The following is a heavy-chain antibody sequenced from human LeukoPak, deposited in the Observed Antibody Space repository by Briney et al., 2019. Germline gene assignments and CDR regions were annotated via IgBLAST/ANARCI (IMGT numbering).Heavy chain of an antibody. V-gene: IGHV1-69*13. CDR1: GYTFTSYD. D-gene: IGHD5-24*01. Sequence: ASVKVSCKASGYTFTSYDINWVRQAPGQGLEWMGGIIPIFGTANYAQKFQGRVTITADESTSTAYMELSSLRSEDTAVYYCARVAEMATISYYFDYWGQGTLVTVSS. CDR3: ARVAEMATISYYFDY. J-gene: IGHJ4*02. CDR2: IIPIFGTA.